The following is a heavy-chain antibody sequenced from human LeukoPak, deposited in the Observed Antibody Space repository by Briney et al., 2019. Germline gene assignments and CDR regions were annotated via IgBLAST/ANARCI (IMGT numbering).Heavy chain of an antibody. CDR1: GFTFSSYG. Sequence: GGSLRLSCAASGFTFSSYGMHWVRQAPGKGLEWVAFIRYDGSNKYYADSVKGRFTISRDNSKNTLYLQMNSLGAEDTAVYYCAKDISTVVTFDYWGQGTLVTVSS. V-gene: IGHV3-30*02. CDR2: IRYDGSNK. D-gene: IGHD4-23*01. J-gene: IGHJ4*02. CDR3: AKDISTVVTFDY.